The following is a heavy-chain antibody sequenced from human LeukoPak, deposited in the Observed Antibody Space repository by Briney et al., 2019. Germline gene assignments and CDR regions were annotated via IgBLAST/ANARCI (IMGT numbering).Heavy chain of an antibody. D-gene: IGHD3-10*01. CDR2: IIPIFGTA. CDR3: ARDQALLAHYYGSGSYQTGELFDY. Sequence: GSSVKVSCKASGGTFSNYAISWVRQAPGQGLEWMGGIIPIFGTANYAQKFQGRVTITADESTSTAYMELSSLRSEDTAVYYCARDQALLAHYYGSGSYQTGELFDYWGQGTLVTVSS. CDR1: GGTFSNYA. J-gene: IGHJ4*02. V-gene: IGHV1-69*01.